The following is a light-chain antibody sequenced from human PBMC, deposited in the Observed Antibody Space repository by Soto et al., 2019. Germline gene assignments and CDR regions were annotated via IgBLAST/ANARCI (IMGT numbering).Light chain of an antibody. J-gene: IGKJ1*01. CDR1: QSVSSS. V-gene: IGKV3-11*01. CDR2: SGY. CDR3: QQRYSWLRV. Sequence: FVVTQSPDTLSLSPGETATLSCRASQSVSSSVAWYQHKPGQSPRLVVYSGYKRSPGVPARFSGSGSGTDFTLTISSLESDDFALYYCQQRYSWLRVFGPGTKVEVK.